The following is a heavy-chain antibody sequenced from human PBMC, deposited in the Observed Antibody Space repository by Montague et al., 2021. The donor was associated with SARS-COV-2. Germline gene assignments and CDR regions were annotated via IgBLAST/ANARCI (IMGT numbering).Heavy chain of an antibody. CDR2: INHSGST. Sequence: SETLSLTCAVYGGSFSGYYLNWIRQPPGKGLEWIGEINHSGSTNYNPSLKSRVTIAVDTSKNQVSLKLTSVTAAGTAVFYCARSTVTNSPFGFSNKLRSRYNGMDVWGQGTTVTVSS. V-gene: IGHV4-34*01. CDR1: GGSFSGYY. J-gene: IGHJ6*02. CDR3: ARSTVTNSPFGFSNKLRSRYNGMDV. D-gene: IGHD4-17*01.